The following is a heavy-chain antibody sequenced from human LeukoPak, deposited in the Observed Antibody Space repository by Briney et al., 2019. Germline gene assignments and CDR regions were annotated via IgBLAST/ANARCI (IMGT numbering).Heavy chain of an antibody. J-gene: IGHJ4*02. Sequence: GASVKVSCKASGYTFTGYYMHWVRQAPGQGLEWMGWINPNSGGTNYAQKFQGRVTMTRDTSISTAYMELSRLRSDDTAVYYCARGNEVRYSYGYWEFDYWGQGTLVTVSS. D-gene: IGHD5-18*01. V-gene: IGHV1-2*02. CDR2: INPNSGGT. CDR3: ARGNEVRYSYGYWEFDY. CDR1: GYTFTGYY.